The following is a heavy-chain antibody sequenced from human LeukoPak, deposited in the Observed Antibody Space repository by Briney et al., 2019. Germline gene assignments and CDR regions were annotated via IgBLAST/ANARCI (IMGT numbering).Heavy chain of an antibody. J-gene: IGHJ6*02. CDR2: ISTYTGNT. Sequence: ASVKVSCKTYGYTFTNYGISWVRQAPRHVLEWMGRISTYTGNTNYAQKLQGRVTMTTDTATRTDYMKLRSLRSDDTSVYYCATYSYAYGMDVWGQGTTVTVSS. V-gene: IGHV1-18*01. CDR1: GYTFTNYG. CDR3: ATYSYAYGMDV. D-gene: IGHD5-18*01.